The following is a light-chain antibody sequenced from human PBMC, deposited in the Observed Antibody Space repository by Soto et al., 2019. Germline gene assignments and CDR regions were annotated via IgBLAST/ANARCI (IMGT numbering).Light chain of an antibody. CDR1: QSVSSSY. Sequence: IVLTQAPGTLSLSPGERATLSGRASQSVSSSYLAWYQQKPGQAPRLLIYGASSRATGIPDRFSGSGSGTDFTLTISSLEPEDFAVYYCQQYGSSPWTFGQGTKVDI. J-gene: IGKJ1*01. CDR2: GAS. CDR3: QQYGSSPWT. V-gene: IGKV3-20*01.